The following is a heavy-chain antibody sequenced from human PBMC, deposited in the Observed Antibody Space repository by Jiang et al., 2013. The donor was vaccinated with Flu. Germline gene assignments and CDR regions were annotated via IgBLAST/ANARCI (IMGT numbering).Heavy chain of an antibody. Sequence: GTSVTVSCKASGFPYSSSAIQWVRQARGQRLEWIGWIVVGSGHTKYAQKFQERVTITRDVSTGTAYMDLSSLRSEDTAVYYCAAAPFYDSSGYFYVSFDYWGQGTLVIVSS. CDR1: GFPYSSSA. V-gene: IGHV1-58*02. D-gene: IGHD3-22*01. CDR3: AAAPFYDSSGYFYVSFDY. CDR2: IVVGSGHT. J-gene: IGHJ4*02.